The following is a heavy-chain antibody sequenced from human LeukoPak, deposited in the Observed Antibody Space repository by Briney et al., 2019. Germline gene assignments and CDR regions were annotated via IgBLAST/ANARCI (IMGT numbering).Heavy chain of an antibody. CDR2: ISWNSDRI. CDR3: AKDWAATVRGTDY. V-gene: IGHV3-9*01. J-gene: IGHJ4*02. D-gene: IGHD4-17*01. CDR1: GFTFDDYA. Sequence: GGSLRLSCAASGFTFDDYAMHWVRQVPGKGLEWVSGISWNSDRIGYADSVKGRFTISRDNAKNSLYLQMNSLRAEDTALYYCAKDWAATVRGTDYWGQGTLVTVSS.